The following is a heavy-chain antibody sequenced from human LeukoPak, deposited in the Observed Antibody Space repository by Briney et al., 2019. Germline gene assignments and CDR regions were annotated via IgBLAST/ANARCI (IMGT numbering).Heavy chain of an antibody. D-gene: IGHD3-10*01. CDR2: IYPGDSDT. CDR3: ARHHDKGVQRAFDI. J-gene: IGHJ3*02. Sequence: GGSLKISCKGSGSTFSTYWIGWVRPVPGKGLEWMGIIYPGDSDTRDSPSFQGHVTMSADKSTAYLQWSSLKASDTGMYYCARHHDKGVQRAFDIWGQGTMVIVSS. V-gene: IGHV5-51*01. CDR1: GSTFSTYW.